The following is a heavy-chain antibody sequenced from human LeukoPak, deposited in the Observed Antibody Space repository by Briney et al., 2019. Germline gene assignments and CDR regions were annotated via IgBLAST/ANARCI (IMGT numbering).Heavy chain of an antibody. V-gene: IGHV4-61*05. CDR1: GGSISSSSYY. CDR2: IYYSGST. J-gene: IGHJ4*02. D-gene: IGHD7-27*01. CDR3: ATRKLGNDY. Sequence: SETLSLTCTVSGGSISSSSYYWGWIRQPPGKGLEWIGYIYYSGSTNYNPSLKSRVTISVDTSKNQFSLKLSSVTAADTAVYYCATRKLGNDYWGQGTLVTVSS.